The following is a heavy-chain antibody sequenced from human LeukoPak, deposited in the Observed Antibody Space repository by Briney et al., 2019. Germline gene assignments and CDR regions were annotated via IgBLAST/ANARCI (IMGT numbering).Heavy chain of an antibody. CDR1: GGSISSYY. J-gene: IGHJ4*02. V-gene: IGHV4-59*01. Sequence: SETLSLTCTVSGGSISSYYWSWIRQPPGKGLEWIGYIYYSGSTNYNPSLKSRVTISVDTSKNQFSLKLSSVTAADTAVYYCARAYYDILTGYYFDYWGQGTLVTVSS. CDR2: IYYSGST. D-gene: IGHD3-9*01. CDR3: ARAYYDILTGYYFDY.